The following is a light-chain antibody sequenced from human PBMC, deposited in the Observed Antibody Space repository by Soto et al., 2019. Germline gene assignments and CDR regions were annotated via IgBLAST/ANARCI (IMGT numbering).Light chain of an antibody. V-gene: IGLV2-11*01. CDR2: DVT. CDR3: CSYADTNTLI. CDR1: SNDVGGHSH. J-gene: IGLJ2*01. Sequence: QSALTHPRSVSGSPGQSVTISCTGTSNDVGGHSHVSWYQQHPGKAPKVMIYDVTKRPSGVPDRFSGSKSGNTASLTISGLQAEDEAEYHCCSYADTNTLIFGGGTKLTVL.